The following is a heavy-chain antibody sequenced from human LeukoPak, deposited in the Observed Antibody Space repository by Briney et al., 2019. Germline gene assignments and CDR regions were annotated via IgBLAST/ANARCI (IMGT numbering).Heavy chain of an antibody. Sequence: GGSLRLSCAASGFTFSSYWMSWVRQAPGKGLERVGNIKQDGSEKYYVDSVKGRFTISRDNAKNSLYLQMNSLRAEDTAVYYCARDYGGYSGYDYDPSYFDYWGQGTLVTVSS. CDR2: IKQDGSEK. V-gene: IGHV3-7*03. CDR3: ARDYGGYSGYDYDPSYFDY. CDR1: GFTFSSYW. J-gene: IGHJ4*02. D-gene: IGHD5-12*01.